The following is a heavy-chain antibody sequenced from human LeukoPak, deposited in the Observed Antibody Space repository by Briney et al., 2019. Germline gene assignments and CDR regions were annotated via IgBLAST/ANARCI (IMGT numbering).Heavy chain of an antibody. CDR2: IYTSGST. CDR1: GGSISSGSYY. D-gene: IGHD3-22*01. CDR3: ARDRSYYDSSGYYAYYFDY. J-gene: IGHJ4*02. V-gene: IGHV4-61*02. Sequence: PSETLSLTYTVSGGSISSGSYYWSWIRQPAGKGLEWIGRIYTSGSTNYNPSLKSRVTISVDTSKNQFSLKLSSVTAADTAVYYCARDRSYYDSSGYYAYYFDYWGQGTLVTVSS.